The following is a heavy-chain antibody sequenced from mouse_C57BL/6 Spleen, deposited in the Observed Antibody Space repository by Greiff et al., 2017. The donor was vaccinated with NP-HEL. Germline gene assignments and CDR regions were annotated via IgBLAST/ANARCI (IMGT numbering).Heavy chain of an antibody. CDR2: IDPSDSYT. Sequence: QVQLQQPGAELVMPGASVKLSCKASGYTFTSYWMHWVKQRPGQGLEWIGEIDPSDSYTNYNQKFKGKSTLTVDKSSSTAYMQLSSLTSEDSAVYYCARSIYSGGYYAMDYWGQGTSVTVSS. D-gene: IGHD2-1*01. CDR3: ARSIYSGGYYAMDY. V-gene: IGHV1-69*01. CDR1: GYTFTSYW. J-gene: IGHJ4*01.